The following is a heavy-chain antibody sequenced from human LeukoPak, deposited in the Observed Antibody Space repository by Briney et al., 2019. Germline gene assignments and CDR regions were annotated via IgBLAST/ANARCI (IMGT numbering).Heavy chain of an antibody. V-gene: IGHV1-69*05. J-gene: IGHJ4*02. D-gene: IGHD5-24*01. Sequence: ASVKVSCKASRGTFSSYAISWVRQAPGQGLEWMGGIIPIFGTANYAQKFQGRVTITTDESTSTAYMELSSLRSEDTAVYYCARASSKEMATIGFDYWGQGTLVTVSS. CDR1: RGTFSSYA. CDR2: IIPIFGTA. CDR3: ARASSKEMATIGFDY.